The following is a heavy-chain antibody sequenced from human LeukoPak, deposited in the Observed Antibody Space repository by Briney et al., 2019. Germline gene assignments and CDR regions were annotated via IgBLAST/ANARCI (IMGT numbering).Heavy chain of an antibody. D-gene: IGHD1-1*01. CDR3: ARDLSGHWTYDY. Sequence: GRSLRLSCAASGFTFRNYYMHWVRQAPGMGLEWVAVISLDGNNEYYADSVKGRFSLSRDNSMNTLYLQLNSLRTEDTAMYYCARDLSGHWTYDYWGQGTLVTVSS. CDR1: GFTFRNYY. CDR2: ISLDGNNE. V-gene: IGHV3-30-3*01. J-gene: IGHJ4*01.